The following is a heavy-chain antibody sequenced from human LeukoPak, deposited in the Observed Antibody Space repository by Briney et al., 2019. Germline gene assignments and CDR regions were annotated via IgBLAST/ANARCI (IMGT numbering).Heavy chain of an antibody. J-gene: IGHJ4*02. CDR2: IKEDGTEK. CDR1: GFTFSDFW. D-gene: IGHD6-19*01. CDR3: ARDSEYSSGWYVDY. Sequence: PGGSLRLSCAGSGFTFSDFWMTWVRQTPRKGLEWVANIKEDGTEKNLVDSVKGRFTISRDNTKNTLYLQMNSLRAEDTAVYYCARDSEYSSGWYVDYWGQGTLVTVSS. V-gene: IGHV3-7*01.